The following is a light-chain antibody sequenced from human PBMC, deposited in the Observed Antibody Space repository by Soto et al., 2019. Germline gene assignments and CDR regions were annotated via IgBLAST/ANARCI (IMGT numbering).Light chain of an antibody. CDR3: QHMGT. CDR1: QSISSW. Sequence: DIQMTPSPSTPSASVGDRVTITCRASQSISSWLAWYQQKPGKAPKLLIYKASSLESGVPSRFSGSGSGTEFTLTISSLQPDDFATYYCQHMGTFGQGTKVDIK. CDR2: KAS. V-gene: IGKV1-5*03. J-gene: IGKJ1*01.